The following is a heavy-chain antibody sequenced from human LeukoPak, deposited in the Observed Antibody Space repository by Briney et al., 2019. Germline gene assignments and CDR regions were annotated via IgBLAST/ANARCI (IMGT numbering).Heavy chain of an antibody. CDR1: GGSISSSSYY. CDR3: ARLKMVRGVFDY. Sequence: SETLSLTCTVSGGSISSSSYYWGWVRQPPGTGLEWLGSIYYGGSTYYNPSLKSRVTISVDTSKNQFSLKLSSVTAADTPFFSCARLKMVRGVFDYWGQGTLVTVSS. J-gene: IGHJ4*02. D-gene: IGHD3-10*01. V-gene: IGHV4-39*01. CDR2: IYYGGST.